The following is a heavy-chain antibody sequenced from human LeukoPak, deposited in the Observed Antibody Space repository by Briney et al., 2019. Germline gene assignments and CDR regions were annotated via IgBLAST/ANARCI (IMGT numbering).Heavy chain of an antibody. D-gene: IGHD3-16*01. V-gene: IGHV4-59*01. CDR2: IYYSGST. J-gene: IGHJ6*02. CDR1: GGSISSYY. Sequence: SETLSLTCTVSGGSISSYYWSWIRQPPGKGLEWIGYIYYSGSTNYNPSLKSRVTISVDTSKNQFFLKLSSVTAADTAVYYCARDRSLGRMFGARVPYYGMDVWGQGTTVTVSS. CDR3: ARDRSLGRMFGARVPYYGMDV.